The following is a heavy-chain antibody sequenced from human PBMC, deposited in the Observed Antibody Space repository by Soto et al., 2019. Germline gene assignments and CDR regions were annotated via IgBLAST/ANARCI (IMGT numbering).Heavy chain of an antibody. CDR2: IKSDGSGT. D-gene: IGHD3-22*01. CDR3: ARGDGDYYDGNGYLGRH. J-gene: IGHJ4*02. V-gene: IGHV3-74*01. Sequence: EVQLVESGGGLVQPGGSLRLSCAASGFTFSSYWMHWVRQAPGKGLVWVSRIKSDGSGTSYADSVKGRLTISRDSAKNTLYLQMNSLRAEDTAVYYCARGDGDYYDGNGYLGRHWGQGTLVTVSP. CDR1: GFTFSSYW.